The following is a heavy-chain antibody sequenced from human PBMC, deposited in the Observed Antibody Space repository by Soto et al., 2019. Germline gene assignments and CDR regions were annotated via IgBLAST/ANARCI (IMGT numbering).Heavy chain of an antibody. V-gene: IGHV1-69*01. CDR3: AREKGATAGFAFDI. CDR2: IIPIFGTA. J-gene: IGHJ3*02. CDR1: GGTFSSYA. D-gene: IGHD1-26*01. Sequence: QVQLVQSGAEVKKPGSSVTVSCKASGGTFSSYAISWVRQAPGQGLEWMGGIIPIFGTANYAQTFQGRVTITADESTRTAYMELSSLRSEDTAVYYCAREKGATAGFAFDIWGQGTMVTVSS.